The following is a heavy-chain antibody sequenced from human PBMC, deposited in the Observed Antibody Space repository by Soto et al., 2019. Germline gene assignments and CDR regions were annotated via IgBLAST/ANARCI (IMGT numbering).Heavy chain of an antibody. V-gene: IGHV3-23*01. Sequence: EVQILESGGALIQPGGSLRLSCAASGFTSSMTWVRQAPGKGLEWVSASDFSGRLTYYADSVKGRFTIFRDTSVNTLFLQMNSQRTEDTAVYYCANILVGQWLVPGGYWGPGTLVTVSS. CDR1: GFTSS. CDR3: ANILVGQWLVPGGY. J-gene: IGHJ4*02. D-gene: IGHD6-19*01. CDR2: SDFSGRLT.